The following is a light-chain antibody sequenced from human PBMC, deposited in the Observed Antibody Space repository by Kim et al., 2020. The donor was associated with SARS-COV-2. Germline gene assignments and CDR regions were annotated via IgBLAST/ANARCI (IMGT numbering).Light chain of an antibody. J-gene: IGKJ2*01. CDR1: KIIETY. CDR2: QAS. V-gene: IGKV1-5*01. Sequence: ASVGDRVSITCRASKIIETYLAWYQQKPGKAPALLIYQASSLHIGVPSRFSGSGSGTEFTLTINSLQPDDFATYYCQHYIRFPYTFGQGTKVDIK. CDR3: QHYIRFPYT.